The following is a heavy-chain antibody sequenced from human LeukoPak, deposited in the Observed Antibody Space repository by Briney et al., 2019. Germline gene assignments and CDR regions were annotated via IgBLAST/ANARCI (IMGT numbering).Heavy chain of an antibody. CDR2: IYPGDSDT. D-gene: IGHD2-15*01. V-gene: IGHV5-51*01. J-gene: IGHJ4*02. Sequence: KLGESLKISCKGSGYSFTNYWIGWVRQMPGKGLEWMGIIYPGDSDTRYSPSFQGQVTISADKSISAAYVQWSRLKASDTAMYYCARSSGGSWGDLDYWGQGALVTVSS. CDR1: GYSFTNYW. CDR3: ARSSGGSWGDLDY.